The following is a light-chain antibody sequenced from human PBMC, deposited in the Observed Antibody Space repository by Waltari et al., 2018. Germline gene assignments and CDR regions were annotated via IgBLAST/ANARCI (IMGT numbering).Light chain of an antibody. CDR1: QSVFYSSTNKNN. CDR2: WAS. CDR3: QQYYSTPWT. V-gene: IGKV4-1*01. Sequence: DIVMTQSPDSLAVSLGERVTINCKSSQSVFYSSTNKNNLAWYHQKPGQPPKLLIYWASTRESGVPDRFSGSGSGTDFTHTIGSLQAEDVAVYYCQQYYSTPWTFGQGTKVEIK. J-gene: IGKJ1*01.